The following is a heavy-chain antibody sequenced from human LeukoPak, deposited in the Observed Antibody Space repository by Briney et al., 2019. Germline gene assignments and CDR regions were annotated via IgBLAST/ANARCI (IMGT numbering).Heavy chain of an antibody. CDR3: ARDRPIDYGSGSYFDY. CDR2: ISSSSSYI. D-gene: IGHD3-10*01. V-gene: IGHV3-21*01. CDR1: GFTFSSYS. J-gene: IGHJ4*02. Sequence: GGSLRLSCAASGFTFSSYSMNWVRQAPGKGLEWVSSISSSSSYIYYADSVKGRFTISRDNAKNSLYLQMNSLRAEDTAVYYCARDRPIDYGSGSYFDYWGQGTLVTVSS.